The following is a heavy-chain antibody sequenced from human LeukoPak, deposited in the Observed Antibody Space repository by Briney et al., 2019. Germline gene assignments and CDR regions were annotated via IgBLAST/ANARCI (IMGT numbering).Heavy chain of an antibody. CDR3: ARHTVAGTPGFDY. J-gene: IGHJ4*02. Sequence: SETLSLTCTVSGGSISSYYWGWIRQPPGKGLEWIGSIYYSGSTYYNPSLKSRVTISVDTSKNQFSLKLSSVTAADTAVYYCARHTVAGTPGFDYWGQGTLVTVSS. CDR2: IYYSGST. V-gene: IGHV4-39*01. CDR1: GGSISSYY. D-gene: IGHD6-19*01.